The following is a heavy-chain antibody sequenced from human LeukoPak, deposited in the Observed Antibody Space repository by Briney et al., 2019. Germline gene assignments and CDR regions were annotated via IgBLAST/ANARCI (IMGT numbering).Heavy chain of an antibody. Sequence: GGSLRPSCAASGFTFSSYAMSRVRQAPGKGLEWVSAISGSGGSTYYADSVKGRFTISRDNSKNTLYLQMNSLRAEDTAVYYCAKTTTVVTPFDRSDYWGQGTLVTVSS. J-gene: IGHJ4*02. CDR1: GFTFSSYA. D-gene: IGHD4-23*01. V-gene: IGHV3-23*01. CDR3: AKTTTVVTPFDRSDY. CDR2: ISGSGGST.